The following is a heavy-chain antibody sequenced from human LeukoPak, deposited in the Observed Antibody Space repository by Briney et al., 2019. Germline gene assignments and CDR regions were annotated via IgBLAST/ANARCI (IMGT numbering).Heavy chain of an antibody. V-gene: IGHV3-74*01. CDR3: ARAPTTVTTFVY. J-gene: IGHJ4*02. Sequence: GGSLRLSCAASGFTFSSYWMHWVRQAPGKGLVWVSRINSDGSSITYADSVKGRFTISRDDAKNTLYLQMNSLRAEDTAVYYCARAPTTVTTFVYWGQRTLVTVSS. D-gene: IGHD4-17*01. CDR2: INSDGSSI. CDR1: GFTFSSYW.